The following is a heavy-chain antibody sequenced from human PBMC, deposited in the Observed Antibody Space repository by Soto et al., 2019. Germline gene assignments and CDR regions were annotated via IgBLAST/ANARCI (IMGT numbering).Heavy chain of an antibody. V-gene: IGHV3-7*04. CDR3: ARGTPYCTSTSCSPSYSYGMVV. D-gene: IGHD2-2*01. CDR1: GFTFSNYW. J-gene: IGHJ6*02. CDR2: IKEDGSEI. Sequence: EVQLVESGGGLVQPGGSLRLSCAASGFTFSNYWMSWVRQAPGKGLEWVANIKEDGSEIYFVDSVKGRFTISRDNAKNSLYLQMNSLRAEDTAVYYCARGTPYCTSTSCSPSYSYGMVVWGQGTTVTVSS.